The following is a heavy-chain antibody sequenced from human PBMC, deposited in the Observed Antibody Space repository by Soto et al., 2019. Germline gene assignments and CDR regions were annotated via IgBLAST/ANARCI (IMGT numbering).Heavy chain of an antibody. Sequence: GGSLRLSCAASGFTFGSYHMHWVRQATGKGLEWVSAIGTAGDTYYPGSVKGRFTISRENAKNSLYLQMNSLRAGDTAVYYCARGLLDFWIGHGGSALDYWGQGPLLTASS. CDR2: IGTAGDT. V-gene: IGHV3-13*01. D-gene: IGHD3-3*01. CDR1: GFTFGSYH. J-gene: IGHJ4*02. CDR3: ARGLLDFWIGHGGSALDY.